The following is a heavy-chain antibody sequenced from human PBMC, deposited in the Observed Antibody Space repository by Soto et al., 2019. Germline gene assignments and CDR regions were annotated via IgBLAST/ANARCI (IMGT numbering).Heavy chain of an antibody. Sequence: GASVKVSCKASGYTFTSYDINWVRQATGQGLEWMGWMNPNSGNTGYAQKFQGRVTMTRNTSISTAYMELSSLRSEDTAVYYCARARRITIFGVVITRGYWFDPWGQGTLVTVSS. CDR2: MNPNSGNT. V-gene: IGHV1-8*01. J-gene: IGHJ5*02. D-gene: IGHD3-3*01. CDR1: GYTFTSYD. CDR3: ARARRITIFGVVITRGYWFDP.